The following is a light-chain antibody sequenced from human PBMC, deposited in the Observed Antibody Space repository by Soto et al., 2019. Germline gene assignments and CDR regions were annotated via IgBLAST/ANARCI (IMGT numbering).Light chain of an antibody. CDR2: VAS. V-gene: IGKV3-20*01. CDR3: QQYGSSPRFT. J-gene: IGKJ3*01. CDR1: QSVSSSY. Sequence: EIVLTQSPGTLSLSPGERATLSCRASQSVSSSYLAWYQQKPGQAPRHLIYVASSRATGIPERFCGSGSGTDFTLTIRRLEPEDFEVYYCQQYGSSPRFTFGPGTKVDIK.